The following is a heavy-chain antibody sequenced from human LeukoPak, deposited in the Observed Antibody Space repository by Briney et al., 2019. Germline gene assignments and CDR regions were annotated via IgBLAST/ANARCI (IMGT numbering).Heavy chain of an antibody. CDR2: ISYDGSNK. V-gene: IGHV3-30-3*01. CDR3: AGGPSTYFDY. J-gene: IGHJ4*02. CDR1: GFTFSSYA. D-gene: IGHD3-16*01. Sequence: GGSLRLSCAASGFTFSSYAMHWVRQAPGKGLEWVAVISYDGSNKYYADSVKGRFTISRDNSKNTLYLQMNSLRAEDTAVYYCAGGPSTYFDYWGQGTLVTVSS.